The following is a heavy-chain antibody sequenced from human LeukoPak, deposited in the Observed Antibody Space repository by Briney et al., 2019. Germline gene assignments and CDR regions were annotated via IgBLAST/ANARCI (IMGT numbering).Heavy chain of an antibody. CDR1: GFTFSSYA. CDR3: IRGNSFDY. CDR2: IRGSGDST. Sequence: GGSLRLSCVASGFTFSSYAMTWVRQAPGKGLEWVSGIRGSGDSTYYADSVKGRFTISRDNAKNTLYLQMNSLRAEDTAVYYCIRGNSFDYWGQGTLVTVSS. D-gene: IGHD2/OR15-2a*01. V-gene: IGHV3-23*01. J-gene: IGHJ4*02.